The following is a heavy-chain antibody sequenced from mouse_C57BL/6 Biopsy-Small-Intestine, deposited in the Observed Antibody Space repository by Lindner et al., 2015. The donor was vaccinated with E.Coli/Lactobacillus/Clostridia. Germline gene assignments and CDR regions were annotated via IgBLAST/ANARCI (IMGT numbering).Heavy chain of an antibody. V-gene: IGHV1-39*01. CDR3: ARRDSNYLYAMDY. CDR1: GYSFTGYN. J-gene: IGHJ4*01. D-gene: IGHD2-5*01. CDR2: INPYYGST. Sequence: VQLQESGAELVKPGASVKISCKASGYSFTGYNMNWVKQSHGKSLEWIGNINPYYGSTSYNQKFKGKATLTVDKSSSTAYMQLNSLTSEDSAVYYCARRDSNYLYAMDYWGQGTSVTVSS.